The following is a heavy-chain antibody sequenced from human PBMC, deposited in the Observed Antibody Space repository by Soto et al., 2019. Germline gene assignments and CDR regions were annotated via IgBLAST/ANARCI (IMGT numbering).Heavy chain of an antibody. V-gene: IGHV3-48*04. Sequence: HPGGSLRLSCVASGLTFSSYSMVWIRQAPGKGLEWVSYIFASSTTIYYADSVKGRFTVSRDNTQNSLFLLMNSLRAEDTAVYYCARDRDWAFDYWGQGTLVTVSS. CDR3: ARDRDWAFDY. CDR1: GLTFSSYS. D-gene: IGHD3-9*01. CDR2: IFASSTTI. J-gene: IGHJ4*02.